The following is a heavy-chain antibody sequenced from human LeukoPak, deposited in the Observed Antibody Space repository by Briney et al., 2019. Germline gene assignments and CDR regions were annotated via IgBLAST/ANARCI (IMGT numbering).Heavy chain of an antibody. CDR2: IYTSGST. CDR3: ARRSPDSSGYYAHAFDI. D-gene: IGHD3-22*01. J-gene: IGHJ3*02. CDR1: GGSISSYY. V-gene: IGHV4-4*09. Sequence: SETLSLTCTVSGGSISSYYWSWIRQPPGKGLEWIGYIYTSGSTNYNPSLKSRVTISVGTSKNQFSLKLSSVTAADTAVYYCARRSPDSSGYYAHAFDIWGQGTMVTVSS.